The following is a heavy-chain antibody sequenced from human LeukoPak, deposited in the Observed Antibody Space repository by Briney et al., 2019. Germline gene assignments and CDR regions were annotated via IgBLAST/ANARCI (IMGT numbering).Heavy chain of an antibody. CDR3: ATSLDTAGGPY. V-gene: IGHV3-7*01. J-gene: IGHJ4*02. CDR2: IKQDGSLK. CDR1: GLTFSDYW. Sequence: PGGSLRLSCGSSGLTFSDYWMTWVRQALGKGLEWVANIKQDGSLKFYVGSVKGRFTISRDNARNSLYLQMDSLRAEDTAVYYCATSLDTAGGPYWGQGTPVMVSS. D-gene: IGHD5-18*01.